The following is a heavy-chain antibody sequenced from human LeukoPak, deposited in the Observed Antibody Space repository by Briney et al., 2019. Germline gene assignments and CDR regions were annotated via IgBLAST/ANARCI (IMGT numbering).Heavy chain of an antibody. CDR3: ARESIGSLYAFDI. CDR1: GGTFSSYA. J-gene: IGHJ3*02. V-gene: IGHV1-69*13. Sequence: SVTVSCTGSGGTFSSYAISWVRQAPGQGLEWMGGIIPIFGTANYAQKFQGRVTITADESTSTAYMELSSLRSEDTAVYYCARESIGSLYAFDIWGQGTMVTVSS. D-gene: IGHD3-22*01. CDR2: IIPIFGTA.